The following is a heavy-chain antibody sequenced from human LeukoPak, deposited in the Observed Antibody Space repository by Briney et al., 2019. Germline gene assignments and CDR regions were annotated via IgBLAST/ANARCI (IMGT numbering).Heavy chain of an antibody. CDR3: ARDRDIVASDFDY. D-gene: IGHD5-12*01. V-gene: IGHV4-39*07. CDR1: SGSISTSNYY. Sequence: SETLSLTCTVSSGSISTSNYYWGWVRQPPGKALEWIGNIFYSGSTYYSPSLKSRVTISLDTSRNQFSLKLSSVTAADTAVYYCARDRDIVASDFDYWGQGTLVTVSS. J-gene: IGHJ4*02. CDR2: IFYSGST.